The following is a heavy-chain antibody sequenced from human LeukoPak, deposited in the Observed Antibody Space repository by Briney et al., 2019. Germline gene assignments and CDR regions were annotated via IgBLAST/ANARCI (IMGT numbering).Heavy chain of an antibody. V-gene: IGHV3-66*01. Sequence: GGSLTLSCSASGFTVSSHFMTWVRQAPGKGLEWLSIIYSGGNTFYADSVRGRFTISRDNSKNTLFLQMNGLRPEDTAVYSCAGGGYLGYWGHGTQVTVSS. CDR1: GFTVSSHF. J-gene: IGHJ1*01. CDR2: IYSGGNT. CDR3: AGGGYLGY. D-gene: IGHD2-15*01.